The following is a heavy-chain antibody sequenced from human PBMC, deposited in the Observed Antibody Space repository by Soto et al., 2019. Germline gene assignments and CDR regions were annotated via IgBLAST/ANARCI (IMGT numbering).Heavy chain of an antibody. Sequence: GESLKISCKGSGYSFTSYWIGWVRQMPGKGLEWMGIIYPGDSDTRYSPSFQGQVTISADKSISTAYLQWSSLKASDTAMYCCARLEGDKLVEYYFDYWGQGTLVTVSS. J-gene: IGHJ4*02. CDR3: ARLEGDKLVEYYFDY. V-gene: IGHV5-51*01. D-gene: IGHD2-2*01. CDR2: IYPGDSDT. CDR1: GYSFTSYW.